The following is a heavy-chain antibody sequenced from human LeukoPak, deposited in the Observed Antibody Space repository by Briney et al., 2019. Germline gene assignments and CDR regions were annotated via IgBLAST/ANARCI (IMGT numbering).Heavy chain of an antibody. V-gene: IGHV4-4*07. CDR2: VYTSGST. J-gene: IGHJ5*01. CDR1: GGSISNHY. CDR3: ARDQPGKYSSSWYGRFDS. Sequence: ASETLSLTCTVSGGSISNHYWSWFRQSAIKGLEWIGRVWIGRVYTSGSTNYNPSLKSRVTISVDTSKNQFSLKLSSVTAADTAVYYCARDQPGKYSSSWYGRFDSWGQGTLVTVSS. D-gene: IGHD6-13*01.